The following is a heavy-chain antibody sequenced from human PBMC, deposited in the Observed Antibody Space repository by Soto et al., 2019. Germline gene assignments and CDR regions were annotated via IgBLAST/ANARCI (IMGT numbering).Heavy chain of an antibody. CDR3: ARGAAHKPFDY. Sequence: EVQLVESGGGLVKPGGSLRLSCAASGFTFSSYSMNWVRQAPGKGLEWVSSISSSSSYIYYADSVKGRFTISRDNAKNSLYLQMNSLRVEDTAVYYCARGAAHKPFDYWGHGTLVTVSS. J-gene: IGHJ4*01. V-gene: IGHV3-21*01. CDR2: ISSSSSYI. D-gene: IGHD2-15*01. CDR1: GFTFSSYS.